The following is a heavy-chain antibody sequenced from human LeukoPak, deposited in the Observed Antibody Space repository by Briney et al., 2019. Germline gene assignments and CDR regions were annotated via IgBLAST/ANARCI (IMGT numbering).Heavy chain of an antibody. Sequence: PGGSLRLSCAASGFTFRSYWMTWVRQAPGKGLEWVAVISYDGSNKYYADSVKGRFTISRDNSKNTMYLQMNSLRAEDTAVYYCARDKVVVPAAIDYWGQGTLVTVSS. J-gene: IGHJ4*02. CDR1: GFTFRSYW. V-gene: IGHV3-30-3*01. D-gene: IGHD2-2*01. CDR3: ARDKVVVPAAIDY. CDR2: ISYDGSNK.